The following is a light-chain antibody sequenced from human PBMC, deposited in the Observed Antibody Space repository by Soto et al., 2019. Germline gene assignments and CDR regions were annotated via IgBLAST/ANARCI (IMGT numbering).Light chain of an antibody. CDR2: KAS. J-gene: IGKJ2*01. CDR1: QSISSW. Sequence: DIQMTQSPSTLSSSVGDSVTITCRASQSISSWLAWYQQKPGKVPKLLIYKASSLESEVPSRFSGRGSGTKFTLTSNSPQPDDFAIYYYQQYNDASPPFGQATKLET. V-gene: IGKV1-5*03. CDR3: QQYNDASPP.